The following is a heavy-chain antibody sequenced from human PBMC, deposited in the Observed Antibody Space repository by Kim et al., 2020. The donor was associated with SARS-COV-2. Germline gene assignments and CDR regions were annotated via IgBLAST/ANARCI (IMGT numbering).Heavy chain of an antibody. Sequence: GGSLRLSCAASGFTFSSYWMHWVRQAPGKGLVWVSRINSDGSSTSYADSVKGRFTISRDNAKNTLYLQMNSLRAEDTAVYYCARSGDIAVAGNVDYWGQGTLVTVSS. D-gene: IGHD6-19*01. V-gene: IGHV3-74*01. CDR1: GFTFSSYW. CDR3: ARSGDIAVAGNVDY. J-gene: IGHJ4*02. CDR2: INSDGSST.